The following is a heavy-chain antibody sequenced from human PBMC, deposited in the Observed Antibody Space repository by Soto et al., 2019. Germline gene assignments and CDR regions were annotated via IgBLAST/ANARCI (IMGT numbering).Heavy chain of an antibody. J-gene: IGHJ2*01. CDR3: ARVPSSGWYWYFDL. D-gene: IGHD6-19*01. CDR2: IDAGNGNT. V-gene: IGHV1-3*01. CDR1: GYTFTSYA. Sequence: SVKVSCKASGYTFTSYAMHWVRQAPGQRLEWMGWIDAGNGNTKYSQKFQGRVTITRDTSASTAYMELSSLRSEDTAVYYCARVPSSGWYWYFDLWGRGTLVTVSS.